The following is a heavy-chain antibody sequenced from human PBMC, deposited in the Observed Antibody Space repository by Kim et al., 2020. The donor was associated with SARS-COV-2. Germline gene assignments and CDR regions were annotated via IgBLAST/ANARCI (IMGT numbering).Heavy chain of an antibody. CDR1: GYTFTSYA. J-gene: IGHJ5*02. V-gene: IGHV7-4-1*02. Sequence: ASVKVSCKASGYTFTSYAMNWVRQAPGQGLEWMGWINTNTGNPTYAQGFTGRFVFSLDTSVSTAYLQISSLKAEDTAVYYCARRLQNTPESWFDPWGQGTLVTVSS. CDR3: ARRLQNTPESWFDP. CDR2: INTNTGNP.